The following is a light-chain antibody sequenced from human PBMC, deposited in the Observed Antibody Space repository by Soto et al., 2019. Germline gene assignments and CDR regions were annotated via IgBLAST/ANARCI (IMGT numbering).Light chain of an antibody. CDR3: QQYGSSPGVT. CDR2: GAS. J-gene: IGKJ4*01. V-gene: IGKV3-20*01. Sequence: EIVLTQSPCTLSLSPGERATLSCRASQSVSSSHLAWYQQKPGQAPRLLIYGASSRATGIPDRFSGSGSGTDFTLTISRLEPEDFAVYYCQQYGSSPGVTFGGGTKVDIK. CDR1: QSVSSSH.